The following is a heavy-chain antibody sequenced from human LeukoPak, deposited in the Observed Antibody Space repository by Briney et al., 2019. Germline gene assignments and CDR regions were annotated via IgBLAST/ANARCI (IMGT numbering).Heavy chain of an antibody. CDR1: GFTVSSNY. Sequence: PEGSLRLSCAASGFTVSSNYMSWVRQAPGKGLEWVSSISGSGGSTYYADSVKGRFTISRDNSKNTLYLQMNSLRAEDTAVYYCAREGCSSTSCYRIAFDIWGQGTMVTVSS. J-gene: IGHJ3*02. CDR3: AREGCSSTSCYRIAFDI. D-gene: IGHD2-2*02. CDR2: ISGSGGST. V-gene: IGHV3-66*02.